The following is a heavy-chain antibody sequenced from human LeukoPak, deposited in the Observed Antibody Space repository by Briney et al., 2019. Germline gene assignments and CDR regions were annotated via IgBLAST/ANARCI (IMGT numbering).Heavy chain of an antibody. D-gene: IGHD4-17*01. CDR3: ATDSSGQTGVTTPYY. Sequence: ASVKVSCKASGYTFSSYVITWVRQAPGQGLEWMGWITAYNGNTNYAQKLQGRVTMTADTSTSTAYKELRTLRSDDTAVYYCATDSSGQTGVTTPYYWGQGTTVTVSS. CDR2: ITAYNGNT. J-gene: IGHJ6*02. V-gene: IGHV1-18*01. CDR1: GYTFSSYV.